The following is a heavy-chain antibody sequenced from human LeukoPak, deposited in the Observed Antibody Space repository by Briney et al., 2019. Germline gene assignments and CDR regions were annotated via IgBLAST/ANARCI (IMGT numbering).Heavy chain of an antibody. V-gene: IGHV4-31*03. D-gene: IGHD3-10*02. CDR2: IYYSGST. CDR3: ARVFGERSGSDP. J-gene: IGHJ5*02. Sequence: PSETLSLTCTVSGGSISSGGYYWSWIRQHPGKGLEWIGYIYYSGSTYYNPSLKSRVTISVDTSKNQFSLKLSSVTAADTAVYYCARVFGERSGSDPWGQGPLVTAPS. CDR1: GGSISSGGYY.